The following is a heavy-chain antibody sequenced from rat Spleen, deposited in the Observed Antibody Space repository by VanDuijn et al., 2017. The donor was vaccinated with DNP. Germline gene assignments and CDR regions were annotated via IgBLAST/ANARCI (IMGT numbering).Heavy chain of an antibody. J-gene: IGHJ3*01. V-gene: IGHV5S23*01. CDR1: GFTFSDYY. Sequence: EVQLVESGGGVVQPGRSLKLSCAASGFTFSDYYMAWVRQAPTKGLEWVATISYDGGNTYYRDSVKGRFTISRDNVKSSLYLQMDSLRSEDTSTYYCARPLITIATISGFAYWGQGTLVTVSS. CDR2: ISYDGGNT. D-gene: IGHD1-2*01. CDR3: ARPLITIATISGFAY.